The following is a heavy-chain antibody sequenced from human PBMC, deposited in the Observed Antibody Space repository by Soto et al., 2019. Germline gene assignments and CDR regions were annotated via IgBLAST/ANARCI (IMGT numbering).Heavy chain of an antibody. D-gene: IGHD5-18*01. J-gene: IGHJ4*02. CDR3: ARVSRVDTAMPNIDY. CDR1: GYTFTSYG. V-gene: IGHV1-18*01. CDR2: ISAYNGNT. Sequence: ASVKVSCKASGYTFTSYGISWVRQAPGQGLEWMGWISAYNGNTNYAQKLQGRVTMTTDTSTSTAYMELRSLRSDDTAVYYCARVSRVDTAMPNIDYWGQGTLVTVSS.